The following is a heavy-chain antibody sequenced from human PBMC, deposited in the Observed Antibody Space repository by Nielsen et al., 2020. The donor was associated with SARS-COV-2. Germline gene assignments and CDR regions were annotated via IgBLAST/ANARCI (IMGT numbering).Heavy chain of an antibody. D-gene: IGHD4-17*01. CDR2: IYYSGST. CDR1: GGSVSSGSYY. J-gene: IGHJ4*02. Sequence: SATLSLTCTVSGGSVSSGSYYWSWIRQPPGKGLEWIGYIYYSGSTNYNPSLKSRVTISVDTSKNQFSLKLSSVTAADTAVYYCARVKRAGGDYGVPWDYWGQGTLVTVSS. V-gene: IGHV4-61*01. CDR3: ARVKRAGGDYGVPWDY.